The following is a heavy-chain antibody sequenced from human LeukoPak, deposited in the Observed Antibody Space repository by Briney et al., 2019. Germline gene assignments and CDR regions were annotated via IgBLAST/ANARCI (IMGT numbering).Heavy chain of an antibody. CDR1: GFTFSSYE. J-gene: IGHJ6*02. D-gene: IGHD3-9*01. CDR2: ISSSGSTI. CDR3: ARGNSVLRYFDWLTYGMDV. V-gene: IGHV3-48*03. Sequence: GSLRLSCAASGFTFSSYEMNWVRQAPGKALEWVSYISSSGSTIYYADSVKGRFTISRDNAKSSLYLQMNSLRAEDTAVYYCARGNSVLRYFDWLTYGMDVWGQGTTVTVSS.